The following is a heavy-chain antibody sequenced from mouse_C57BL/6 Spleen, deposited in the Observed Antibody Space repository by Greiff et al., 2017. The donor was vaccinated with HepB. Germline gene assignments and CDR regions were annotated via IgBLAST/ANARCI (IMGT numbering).Heavy chain of an antibody. J-gene: IGHJ4*01. Sequence: EVQLQQSGPELVKPGASVKISCKASGYSFTDYNMNWVKQSNGKSLEWIGVINPNYGTTSHNQKVKGKATLTVDQSSSTAYMQLNSLTSEDSAVYYCARPYYGSSLSYAMDYWGQGTSVTVSS. CDR3: ARPYYGSSLSYAMDY. D-gene: IGHD1-1*01. CDR1: GYSFTDYN. CDR2: INPNYGTT. V-gene: IGHV1-39*01.